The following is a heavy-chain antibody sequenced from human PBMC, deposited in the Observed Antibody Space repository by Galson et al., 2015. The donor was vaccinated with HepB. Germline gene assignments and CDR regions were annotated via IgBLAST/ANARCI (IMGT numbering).Heavy chain of an antibody. V-gene: IGHV1-18*01. CDR2: ITTYNGNT. CDR1: GYTFISSG. CDR3: VRDSGYSYGPGAFDI. Sequence: SVKVSCKASGYTFISSGIRWVRQAPGQGLEWMGCITTYNGNTNNAQQFKDRVTITTDTATRTASMELRNLRSDDTAVYYCVRDSGYSYGPGAFDIWGQGTMVTVSS. D-gene: IGHD5-18*01. J-gene: IGHJ3*02.